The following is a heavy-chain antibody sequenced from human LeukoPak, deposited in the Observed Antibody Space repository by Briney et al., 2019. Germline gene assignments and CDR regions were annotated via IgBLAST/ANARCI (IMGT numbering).Heavy chain of an antibody. J-gene: IGHJ6*03. D-gene: IGHD6-13*01. Sequence: GGSVTLLCTPWVFPQKICYVLGLRRSPRGAVEGVSFIYRCGNTYYADSVKGRFTISRDNSKNTLYLQMNSLRAEDTAVYYCARVRYSSSWYGMSYYYYYYMDVWGKGTTVTVSS. V-gene: IGHV3-66*03. CDR1: VFPQKIC. CDR2: IYRCGNT. CDR3: ARVRYSSSWYGMSYYYYYYMDV.